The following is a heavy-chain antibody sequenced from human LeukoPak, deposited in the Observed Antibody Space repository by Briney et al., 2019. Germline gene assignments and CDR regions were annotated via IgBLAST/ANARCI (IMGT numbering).Heavy chain of an antibody. J-gene: IGHJ4*02. CDR2: ISYDGSNK. Sequence: GRSLRLSCAASGFTFSSYGMHWVRQAPGKGLEWVAVISYDGSNKYYADSVKGRFTISRDNSKNTLYLQMNSLRAEDTAVYYCAKGGDFCSGGSCFSYFDYWGQGTLVTVSS. D-gene: IGHD2-15*01. CDR3: AKGGDFCSGGSCFSYFDY. CDR1: GFTFSSYG. V-gene: IGHV3-30*18.